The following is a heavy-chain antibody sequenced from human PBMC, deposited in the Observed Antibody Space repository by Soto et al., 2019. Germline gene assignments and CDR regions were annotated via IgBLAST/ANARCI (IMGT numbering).Heavy chain of an antibody. Sequence: QVQLVQSGAEVKKPGASVKVSCKASGYTFTSYYMHWVRQAPGQGLEWMGIINPSGGSTSYAQKFQGRVTMTRDTSTSTVYMELSSLRSEDTAVYYCARVAGEYCSGGSCPYNWFDPWGQGTLVTVSS. D-gene: IGHD2-15*01. CDR2: INPSGGST. CDR3: ARVAGEYCSGGSCPYNWFDP. J-gene: IGHJ5*02. V-gene: IGHV1-46*03. CDR1: GYTFTSYY.